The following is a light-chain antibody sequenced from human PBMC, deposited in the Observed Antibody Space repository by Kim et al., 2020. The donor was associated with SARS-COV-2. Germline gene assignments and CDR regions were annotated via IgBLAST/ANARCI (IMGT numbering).Light chain of an antibody. CDR3: LQHISYSWT. V-gene: IGKV1-17*03. J-gene: IGKJ1*01. CDR1: QGISNY. Sequence: SATVGDRVTITCRASQGISNYLSWFQQKPGKVPKRLIYAASRLQSGVPSRFSGSGSGTEFTLTSSSLQPEDFATYSRLQHISYSWTFGQGTKLEI. CDR2: AAS.